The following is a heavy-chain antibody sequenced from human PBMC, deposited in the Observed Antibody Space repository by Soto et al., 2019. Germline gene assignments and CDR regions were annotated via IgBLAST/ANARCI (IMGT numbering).Heavy chain of an antibody. CDR1: GVSIRDYY. D-gene: IGHD6-25*01. V-gene: IGHV4-59*01. Sequence: SETLSLTCTVSGVSIRDYYWIWIRQAPGKGLEWIGYIHSSGCTNYNPSLKSRVVMSIDTSKNLFSLKFNSVTAADTAKYYCAKKSAAFWLDPWGQGTLVTVSS. CDR2: IHSSGCT. J-gene: IGHJ5*02. CDR3: AKKSAAFWLDP.